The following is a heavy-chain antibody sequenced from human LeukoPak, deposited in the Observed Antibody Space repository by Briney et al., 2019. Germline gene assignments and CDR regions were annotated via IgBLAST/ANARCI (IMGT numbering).Heavy chain of an antibody. CDR1: GGSFSGYY. D-gene: IGHD3-10*01. V-gene: IGHV4-34*01. CDR3: ARGLTRMVRGAPFDY. J-gene: IGHJ4*02. CDR2: INHSGST. Sequence: TSETLSLTCAVYGGSFSGYYWSWIRQPPGKGLEWIGEINHSGSTNYNPSLKSRVTISVDTSKNQFSLKLSSVTAADTAVYYCARGLTRMVRGAPFDYWGRGTLVTVSS.